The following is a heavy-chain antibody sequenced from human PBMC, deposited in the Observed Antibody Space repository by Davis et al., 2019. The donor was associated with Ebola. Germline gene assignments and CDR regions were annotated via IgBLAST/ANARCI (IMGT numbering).Heavy chain of an antibody. J-gene: IGHJ6*02. Sequence: MPSETLSLTCTVSGGSISSYYWSWIRQPPGKGLEWIGYIYYSGGTNYNPSLKSRVTISVDTSKNQFSLKLRSVTAADTAVYYCAREDGDNYNYGMDVWGQGTTVTVSS. D-gene: IGHD5-24*01. V-gene: IGHV4-59*01. CDR2: IYYSGGT. CDR1: GGSISSYY. CDR3: AREDGDNYNYGMDV.